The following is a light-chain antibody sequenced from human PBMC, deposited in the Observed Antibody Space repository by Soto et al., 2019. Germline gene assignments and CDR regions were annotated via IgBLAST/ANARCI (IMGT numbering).Light chain of an antibody. CDR3: QQYYNWPPWT. CDR1: QGVSHN. CDR2: ETS. V-gene: IGKV3-15*01. Sequence: EVVMTQSPALLSVSPGGTVTLSCRASQGVSHNLAWYQQKPGQAPRLLIYETSTRATGIPARFSGSGSGTEFTLTISSLQSEDFAVYYCQQYYNWPPWTFGQGTKVEIK. J-gene: IGKJ1*01.